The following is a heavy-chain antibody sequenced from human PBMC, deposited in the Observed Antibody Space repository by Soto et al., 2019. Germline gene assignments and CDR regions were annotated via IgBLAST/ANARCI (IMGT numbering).Heavy chain of an antibody. CDR1: GFTLSSYW. D-gene: IGHD2-2*01. CDR2: TKQDGSEK. V-gene: IGHV3-7*01. CDR3: ARDQNIVLVPAALRSYQYYYRTDV. Sequence: PGGSLRLSCAASGFTLSSYWMSWVRQAPGKGLEWGANTKQDGSEKYYVDSVKGRVTIARDNAKNSLYLQMNSLRAEDTAVYYCARDQNIVLVPAALRSYQYYYRTDVWGQGTTVTVCS. J-gene: IGHJ6*01.